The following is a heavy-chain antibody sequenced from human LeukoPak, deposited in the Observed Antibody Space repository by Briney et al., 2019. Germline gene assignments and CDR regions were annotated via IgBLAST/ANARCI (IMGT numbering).Heavy chain of an antibody. CDR3: ARGSKQWLVAYFDY. V-gene: IGHV1-18*01. CDR1: GYTFTSYG. CDR2: ISAYNGNT. D-gene: IGHD6-19*01. J-gene: IGHJ4*02. Sequence: ASVKVSCKASGYTFTSYGISWVRQAPGQGLEWMGWISAYNGNTNYAQKLQGRVTMTTDTSTSTAYLELRSLRSDDTAVYYCARGSKQWLVAYFDYWGQGTLVTVSS.